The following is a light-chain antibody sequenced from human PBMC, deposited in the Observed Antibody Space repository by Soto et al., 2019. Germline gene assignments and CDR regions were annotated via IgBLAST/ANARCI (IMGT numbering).Light chain of an antibody. CDR3: LQDYNSPYT. J-gene: IGKJ2*01. V-gene: IGKV1-6*01. CDR2: AAS. CDR1: QAIRND. Sequence: AIQMTQSPSSLSASVGDRVTITCRASQAIRNDLGWYQQKPGKAPNLLIYAASSLQSGVPSRFSGSGSGTDFTLTISSLQPEDFATYYCLQDYNSPYTFGQGTKLEIK.